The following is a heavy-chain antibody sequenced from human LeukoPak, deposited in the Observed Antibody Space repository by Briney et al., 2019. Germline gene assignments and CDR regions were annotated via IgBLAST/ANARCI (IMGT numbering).Heavy chain of an antibody. CDR1: GFTFSSFA. CDR2: ISVSGGST. Sequence: GGSLRLSCAASGFTFSSFAMSWVRQAPGKGLEWVTAISVSGGSTYSADSVMGRFTISRDNAKNTLYLQMNSPRAEDTAVYYCAKSYYYDSRDYYVNHPFDYWGQGTLVTVSS. J-gene: IGHJ4*02. V-gene: IGHV3-23*01. CDR3: AKSYYYDSRDYYVNHPFDY. D-gene: IGHD3-22*01.